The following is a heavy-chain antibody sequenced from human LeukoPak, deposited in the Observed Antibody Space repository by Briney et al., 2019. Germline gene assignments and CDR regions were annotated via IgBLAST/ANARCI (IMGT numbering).Heavy chain of an antibody. Sequence: SETLSLTCTVSGGSISRYYWSWIRQPPGKGLEWIGYIYYSGSTKYNPSLKSRVTISVDESKNQCSLKVSSVTAADTAMYYCARSRMGVEMYYFDIWGPGTLVTVSS. J-gene: IGHJ4*02. CDR2: IYYSGST. CDR3: ARSRMGVEMYYFDI. V-gene: IGHV4-59*01. CDR1: GGSISRYY. D-gene: IGHD5-24*01.